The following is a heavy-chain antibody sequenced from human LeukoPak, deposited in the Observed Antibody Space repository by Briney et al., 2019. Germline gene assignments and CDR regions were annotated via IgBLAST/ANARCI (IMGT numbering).Heavy chain of an antibody. V-gene: IGHV1-2*06. CDR3: TRESGSYHGNDF. D-gene: IGHD1-26*01. J-gene: IGHJ4*02. CDR1: EYTFTGYY. Sequence: GASVKVSCKASEYTFTGYYMHWVRQAPGQGLEWMGRINPNNGGTNYAQKFQGRVIMTGDTSISTAYMELSSLRSDDTAVYYCTRESGSYHGNDFWGQGTLVTVSS. CDR2: INPNNGGT.